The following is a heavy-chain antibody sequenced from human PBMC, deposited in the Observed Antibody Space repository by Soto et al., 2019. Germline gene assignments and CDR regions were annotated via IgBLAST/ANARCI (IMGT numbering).Heavy chain of an antibody. CDR2: ISSSSSYI. J-gene: IGHJ4*02. Sequence: EVQLVESGGGLVKPGGSLRLSCAASGFTFSSYSMNWVRQAPGKGLEWVSSISSSSSYIYYADSVKGRFTISRDNAKXXXYXXXXXXXXXXXXXXXXXXXXXXXSCPFDYWGQGTLVTVSS. CDR1: GFTFSSYS. D-gene: IGHD2-2*01. CDR3: XXXXXXXSCPFDY. V-gene: IGHV3-21*01.